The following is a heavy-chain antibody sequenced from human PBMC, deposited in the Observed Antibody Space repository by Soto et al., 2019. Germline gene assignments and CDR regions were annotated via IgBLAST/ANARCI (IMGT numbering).Heavy chain of an antibody. CDR3: SRCGYSGYDWSKGGWFDP. CDR2: IYTSGST. D-gene: IGHD5-12*01. V-gene: IGHV4-4*07. CDR1: AGSISSYY. J-gene: IGHJ5*02. Sequence: QVPLQESGPGLVKPSETLALTCTVYAGSISSYYCSWIRQPAGKGLDWLGRIYTSGSTNYNPSLKRRVTRSVETSKNQFSLKLSSVPAADTALYYCSRCGYSGYDWSKGGWFDPWGQGPLVTVSS.